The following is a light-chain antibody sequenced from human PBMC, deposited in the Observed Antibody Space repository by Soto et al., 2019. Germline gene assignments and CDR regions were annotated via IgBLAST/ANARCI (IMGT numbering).Light chain of an antibody. CDR1: SNGVSGYNY. CDR2: EVT. V-gene: IGLV2-14*01. Sequence: QSALPQPASVSGSPGPSITISCTGTSNGVSGYNYVSWYLQHPGKAPKLIIYEVTDRPSGVSNRFSGSKSGNTASLTISGLQAEDEADYYCISYTSSNTHYVIIGGGTKLTVL. J-gene: IGLJ2*01. CDR3: ISYTSSNTHYVI.